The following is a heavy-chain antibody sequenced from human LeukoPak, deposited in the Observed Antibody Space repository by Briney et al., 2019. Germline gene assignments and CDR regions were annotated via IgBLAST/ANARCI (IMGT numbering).Heavy chain of an antibody. V-gene: IGHV3-23*01. J-gene: IGHJ4*02. D-gene: IGHD3-9*01. CDR3: VKWGDYDVLTGYYVSDY. CDR1: GFTFSNYA. CDR2: ITGSGGNT. Sequence: GGSLRLSCAASGFTFSNYAMSWVRQAPGKGLEWVSAITGSGGNTYYADSVKGRFTISRDNSKNTVSLQMNSLRAEDTAVYYCVKWGDYDVLTGYYVSDYWGQGTLVTVSS.